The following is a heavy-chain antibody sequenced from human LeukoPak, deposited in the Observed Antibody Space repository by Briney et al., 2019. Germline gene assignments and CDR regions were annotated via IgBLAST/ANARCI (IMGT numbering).Heavy chain of an antibody. V-gene: IGHV3-30-3*01. J-gene: IGHJ5*02. CDR1: GFTFSSYA. Sequence: GRSLRLSCAASGFTFSSYAMHWVRQAPGKGLEWVAVISYDGSNKYYADSVKGRFTISRDNSKNTLYLQMSSLRAEDTAVYYCARDPEGRGDNWFDPWGQGTLVTVSS. CDR3: ARDPEGRGDNWFDP. CDR2: ISYDGSNK.